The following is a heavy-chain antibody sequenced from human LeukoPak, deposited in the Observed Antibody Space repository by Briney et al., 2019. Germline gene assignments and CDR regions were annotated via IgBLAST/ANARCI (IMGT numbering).Heavy chain of an antibody. D-gene: IGHD3-3*01. Sequence: PGGSLRLSCAASGFTFSSYSMNWVRQAPGKGLEWVSSISSSSSYIYYADSVKGRFTISRDNAKTSLYLQMNSLRAEDTTVYYCARVFEGAPLGSAYDFWSGQNYGMDVWGQGTTVTVSS. J-gene: IGHJ6*02. CDR3: ARVFEGAPLGSAYDFWSGQNYGMDV. CDR2: ISSSSSYI. CDR1: GFTFSSYS. V-gene: IGHV3-21*01.